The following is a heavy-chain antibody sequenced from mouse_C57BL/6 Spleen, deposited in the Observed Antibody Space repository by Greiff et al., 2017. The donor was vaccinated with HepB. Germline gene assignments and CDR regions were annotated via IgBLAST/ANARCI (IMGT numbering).Heavy chain of an antibody. Sequence: VKLKESGPELVKPGASVKISCKASGYSFSSSWMNWVKQRPGKGLEWIGRIYPGDGDTNYNGKFKGKATLTADKSSSTAYMQLSSLTSEDSAVYFCAVCYGSSSYYFDYWGQGTTLTVSS. D-gene: IGHD1-1*01. J-gene: IGHJ2*01. V-gene: IGHV1-82*01. CDR2: IYPGDGDT. CDR1: GYSFSSSW. CDR3: AVCYGSSSYYFDY.